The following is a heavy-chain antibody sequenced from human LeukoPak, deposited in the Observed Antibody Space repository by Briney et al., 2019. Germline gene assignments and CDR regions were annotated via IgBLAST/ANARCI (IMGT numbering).Heavy chain of an antibody. V-gene: IGHV4-39*07. CDR3: ARVPEGASWNNYYYSMDV. CDR2: IYYSGST. CDR1: GGSISSSSYY. D-gene: IGHD1-1*01. J-gene: IGHJ6*03. Sequence: SETLSLTCTVSGGSISSSSYYWGWIRQPPGKGLEWIGSIYYSGSTYYNPSLKSRVTMTVDTSKNQFSLKLSSVTAADTAVYYCARVPEGASWNNYYYSMDVWGKGTTVTVSS.